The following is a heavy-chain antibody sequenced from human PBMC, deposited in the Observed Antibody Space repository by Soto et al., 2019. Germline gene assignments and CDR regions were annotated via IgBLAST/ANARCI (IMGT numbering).Heavy chain of an antibody. V-gene: IGHV4-31*03. D-gene: IGHD2-21*01. CDR2: IYYSGST. J-gene: IGHJ4*02. CDR3: ARDDVVNYFDY. Sequence: PSETLSLTCTVSGGSISSGGYYWSWIRQHPGKGLEWIGYIYYSGSTYYNPSLKSRVTISVDTSKNQFSLKLSSVTAADTAVYYCARDDVVNYFDYWGQGTLVTVSS. CDR1: GGSISSGGYY.